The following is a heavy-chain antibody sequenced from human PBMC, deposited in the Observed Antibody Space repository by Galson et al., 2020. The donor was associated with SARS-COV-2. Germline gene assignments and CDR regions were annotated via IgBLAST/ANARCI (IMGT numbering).Heavy chain of an antibody. J-gene: IGHJ6*02. V-gene: IGHV3-30*18. CDR3: AKDDEYYDFWSGYTRGGVFYYYYGMDV. CDR2: ISYDGSNK. Sequence: GESLKISCAASGFTFSSYGMHWVRQAPGKGLEWVAVISYDGSNKYYADSVKGRFTISRDNSKNTLYLQMNSLRAEDTAVYYCAKDDEYYDFWSGYTRGGVFYYYYGMDVWGQGTTVTVSS. CDR1: GFTFSSYG. D-gene: IGHD3-3*01.